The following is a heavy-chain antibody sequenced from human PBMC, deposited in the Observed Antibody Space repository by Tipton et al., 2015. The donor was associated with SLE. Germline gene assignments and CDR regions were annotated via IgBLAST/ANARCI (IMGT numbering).Heavy chain of an antibody. CDR3: AREGDRDYFDF. CDR2: IYRSGST. J-gene: IGHJ4*02. V-gene: IGHV4-4*07. CDR1: GDSISGRY. Sequence: TLSLTCSVSGDSISGRYWSWIRQPPGKGLEWIGRIYRSGSTDYNTSLKSRVTMSVDTSRNRFSLKLTSVTAADAAVYYCAREGDRDYFDFWGQGMLVTVSS. D-gene: IGHD2-21*02.